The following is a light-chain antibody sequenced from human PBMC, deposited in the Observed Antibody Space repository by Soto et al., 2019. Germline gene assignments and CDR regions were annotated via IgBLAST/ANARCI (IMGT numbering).Light chain of an antibody. CDR2: AAS. CDR3: QQTYTSPCA. V-gene: IGKV1-39*01. J-gene: IGKJ1*01. Sequence: DIQMTQSPSSLSASVGDRVTITCRASQSISIYLNWYQQTPGQAPKLLISAASILQSGVPSTFSGSGSGTDFTLTISSLQPEDFATYYCQQTYTSPCAFGQGTKVEIK. CDR1: QSISIY.